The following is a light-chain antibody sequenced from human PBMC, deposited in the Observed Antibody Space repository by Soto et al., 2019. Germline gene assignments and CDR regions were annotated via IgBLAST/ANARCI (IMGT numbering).Light chain of an antibody. CDR1: SSDVGGYDY. V-gene: IGLV2-14*01. CDR2: DVS. Sequence: QSVLTQPASVSGSPGQSIAISCTGTSSDVGGYDYVSWYQQHPGKAPKLMIYDVSNRPSGVSSRFSGSKSGNTASLTISGLQAEDEADYYCNSYTSSSTYVFGTGTKVT. CDR3: NSYTSSSTYV. J-gene: IGLJ1*01.